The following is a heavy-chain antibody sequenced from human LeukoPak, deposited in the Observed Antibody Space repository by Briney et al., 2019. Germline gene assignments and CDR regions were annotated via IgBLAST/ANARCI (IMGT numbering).Heavy chain of an antibody. V-gene: IGHV3-73*01. D-gene: IGHD3-22*01. Sequence: GGSLRLSCAVSGFTSSGDWMHWVRQASGKGLEWVGRIRSKVNNYATAYAASVKGRFTISRDESKNTAYLQMNSLKTEDTAVYYCTRRSGDDSRGYYDYWGQGTLVTVSS. CDR3: TRRSGDDSRGYYDY. CDR2: IRSKVNNYAT. CDR1: GFTSSGDW. J-gene: IGHJ4*02.